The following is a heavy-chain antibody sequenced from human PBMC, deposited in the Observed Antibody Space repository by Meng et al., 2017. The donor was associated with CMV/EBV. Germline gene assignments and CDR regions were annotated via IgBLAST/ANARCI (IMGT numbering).Heavy chain of an antibody. CDR3: ARMSQWELLHFDY. CDR2: IRYDGSNK. Sequence: QVQLVESXXXXXQXXGXXRLSCAASGFTFSSYGMHWVRQAPGKGLEWVAFIRYDGSNKYYADSVKGRFTISRDNSKNTLYLQMNSLRAEDTAVYYCARMSQWELLHFDYWGQGTLVTVSS. J-gene: IGHJ4*02. CDR1: GFTFSSYG. D-gene: IGHD1-26*01. V-gene: IGHV3-30*02.